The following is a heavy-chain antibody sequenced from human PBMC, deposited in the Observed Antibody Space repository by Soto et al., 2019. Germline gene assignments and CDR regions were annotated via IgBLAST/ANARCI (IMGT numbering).Heavy chain of an antibody. CDR2: ISGSGGST. D-gene: IGHD3-22*01. CDR1: GFTFSSYA. CDR3: AKKDSSGYYWDY. J-gene: IGHJ4*02. Sequence: VGSLRLSCAASGFTFSSYAMSWVRQAPGKGLEWVSAISGSGGSTYYADSVKGRFTISRDNSKNTLYLQMNSLRAEDTAVYYCAKKDSSGYYWDYWGQGTLVTVSS. V-gene: IGHV3-23*01.